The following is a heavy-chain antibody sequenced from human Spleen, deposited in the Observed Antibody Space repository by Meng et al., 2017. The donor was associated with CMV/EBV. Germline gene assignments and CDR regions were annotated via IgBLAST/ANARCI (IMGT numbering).Heavy chain of an antibody. J-gene: IGHJ6*02. Sequence: GESLKISCAASGFTFSTYGMHWVRQAPGKGLEWVAVVWYDGSNKDYADSVKGRFTISRDNAKNSLYLQMNSLRAEDTAVYYCARDRLPEEGMDVWGQGTTVTVSS. CDR1: GFTFSTYG. CDR2: VWYDGSNK. CDR3: ARDRLPEEGMDV. V-gene: IGHV3-33*01.